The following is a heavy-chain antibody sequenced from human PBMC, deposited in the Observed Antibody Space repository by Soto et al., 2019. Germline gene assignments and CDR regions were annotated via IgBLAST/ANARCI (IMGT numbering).Heavy chain of an antibody. J-gene: IGHJ4*02. CDR1: GVSINSGDYF. Sequence: SETLSLTCTVSGVSINSGDYFWSWIRQHPGKGLEWIGYIYYSGSTTYNPSLKSRVTISIDRSKNQFSLTLSSVTAADTAVYYCASADTAVPRGIDYWGLGSLVTVSS. V-gene: IGHV4-31*03. CDR3: ASADTAVPRGIDY. D-gene: IGHD5-18*01. CDR2: IYYSGST.